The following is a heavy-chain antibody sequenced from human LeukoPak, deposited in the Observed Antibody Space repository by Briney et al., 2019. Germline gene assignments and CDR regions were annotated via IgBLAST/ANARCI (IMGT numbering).Heavy chain of an antibody. CDR2: INPNSGGT. CDR3: ARDGGYYYDSRGYYEGFDP. D-gene: IGHD3-22*01. J-gene: IGHJ5*02. Sequence: ASVKVSCKASGYTFTGYYMHWVRQAPGQGLEWMGWINPNSGGTNYAQKFQGRVTMTRDTSISTAYMELSRLRSDDTAVYYCARDGGYYYDSRGYYEGFDPWGQGTLVTVSS. V-gene: IGHV1-2*02. CDR1: GYTFTGYY.